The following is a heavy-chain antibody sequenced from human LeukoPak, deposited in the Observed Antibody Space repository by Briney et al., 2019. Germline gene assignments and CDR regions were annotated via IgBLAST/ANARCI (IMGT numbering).Heavy chain of an antibody. CDR3: AKRERIAAARLFDY. V-gene: IGHV3-21*04. Sequence: PGGSLRLSCAASGFTFSNYNMNWVRQTPGKGLEWVSSITRGSIYTFYADSVKGRFTISRDNSKNTLYLQMNSLRAEDTAVYYCAKRERIAAARLFDYWGQGTLVTVSS. D-gene: IGHD6-13*01. CDR1: GFTFSNYN. CDR2: ITRGSIYT. J-gene: IGHJ4*02.